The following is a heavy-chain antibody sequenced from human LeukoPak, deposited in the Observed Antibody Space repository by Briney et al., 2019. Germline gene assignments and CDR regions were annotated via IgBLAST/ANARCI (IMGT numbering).Heavy chain of an antibody. Sequence: GASVTVSFTASGYTFTGYYMHWVRQAPGQGLEWMGWINPNSGGTNYAQKFQGRVTMTRDTSISTAYMELSRLRSDDTAVYYCARAGVTMVRGVMGLFDYWGQGTLVTVSS. CDR3: ARAGVTMVRGVMGLFDY. CDR2: INPNSGGT. D-gene: IGHD3-10*01. CDR1: GYTFTGYY. V-gene: IGHV1-2*02. J-gene: IGHJ4*02.